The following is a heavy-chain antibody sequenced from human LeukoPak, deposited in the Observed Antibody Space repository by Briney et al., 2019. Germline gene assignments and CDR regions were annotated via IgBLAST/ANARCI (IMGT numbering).Heavy chain of an antibody. CDR2: ISGSGGST. V-gene: IGHV3-23*01. D-gene: IGHD3-10*01. CDR3: ARFAAGGSYYYYMDV. CDR1: GFTFSSYA. Sequence: GGSLRLSCAASGFTFSSYAMSWVRQAPGKGLEWVSAISGSGGSTYYADSVKGRSTISRDNSKNTLYLQMNSLRADDTAVYYCARFAAGGSYYYYMDVWGKGTTVTVSS. J-gene: IGHJ6*03.